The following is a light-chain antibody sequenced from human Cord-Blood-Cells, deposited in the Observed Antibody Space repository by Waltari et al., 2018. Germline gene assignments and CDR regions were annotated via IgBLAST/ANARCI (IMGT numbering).Light chain of an antibody. Sequence: DIVLTQSPGTLSLSPGERATLSCRASQSVSSSYLAWYQQKPGQPPRLLIYGASSRATAIPDRFSGSGSATDFTLTISRLEPEDFAVYYCQQYGSSPYTFGQGTKLEIK. V-gene: IGKV3-20*01. CDR2: GAS. CDR3: QQYGSSPYT. CDR1: QSVSSSY. J-gene: IGKJ2*01.